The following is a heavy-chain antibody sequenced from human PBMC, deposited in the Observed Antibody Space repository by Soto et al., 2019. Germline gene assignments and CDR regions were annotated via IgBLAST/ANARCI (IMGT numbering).Heavy chain of an antibody. J-gene: IGHJ6*02. V-gene: IGHV3-30*18. Sequence: GGSLRLSCAASGFTFSSYGMHWVRQAPGKGLEWVAVISYDGSNKYYADSVKGRFTISRDNSKNTLYLQMNSLRAEDTAVYYCAKDLTTYYYYGMDVWGQGTTVTVSS. CDR2: ISYDGSNK. CDR1: GFTFSSYG. D-gene: IGHD1-1*01. CDR3: AKDLTTYYYYGMDV.